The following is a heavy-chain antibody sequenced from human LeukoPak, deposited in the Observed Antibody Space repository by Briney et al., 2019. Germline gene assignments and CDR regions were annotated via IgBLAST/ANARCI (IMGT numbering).Heavy chain of an antibody. J-gene: IGHJ5*02. D-gene: IGHD1-7*01. CDR3: ARGTGTTLSIWFGP. Sequence: SETLSLTCTVSGGSISSYYWSWIRQPPGKGLEWIGYIYYSGSTNYNPSLKSRVTISVDTSKNQFSLKLSSVTAADTAVYYCARGTGTTLSIWFGPWGQGTLVTVSS. V-gene: IGHV4-59*12. CDR1: GGSISSYY. CDR2: IYYSGST.